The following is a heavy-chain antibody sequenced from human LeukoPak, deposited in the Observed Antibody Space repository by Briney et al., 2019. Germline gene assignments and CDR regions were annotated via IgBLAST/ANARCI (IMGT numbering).Heavy chain of an antibody. J-gene: IGHJ5*02. CDR3: ARGGAPAIFGAYNWFDP. CDR2: ISVYNDNK. CDR1: GYIFTSYG. D-gene: IGHD3-3*01. Sequence: ASVKVSCKASGYIFTSYGISWVRQAPGQGLEWMGWISVYNDNKNYAQKFQGRVTMTRDTSTSTVYMELSSLRSEDTAVYYCARGGAPAIFGAYNWFDPWGRGTLVTVSS. V-gene: IGHV1-18*01.